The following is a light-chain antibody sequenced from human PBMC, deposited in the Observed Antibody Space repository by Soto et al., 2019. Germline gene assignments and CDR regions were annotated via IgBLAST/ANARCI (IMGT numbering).Light chain of an antibody. CDR2: DVT. V-gene: IGLV2-14*03. J-gene: IGLJ1*01. CDR3: CSYTTSSTYV. Sequence: QSALTQPASVSGSPGQSITISCTGTSSDVGAYNYVSWFQQHPGKAHKLMIYDVTNRPSGVSDRFSGSKSGNTAALTISGLQAEDEADYYCCSYTTSSTYVFGTGTKVTVL. CDR1: SSDVGAYNY.